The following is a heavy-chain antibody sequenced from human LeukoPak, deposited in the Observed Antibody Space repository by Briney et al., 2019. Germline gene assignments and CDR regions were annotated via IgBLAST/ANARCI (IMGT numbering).Heavy chain of an antibody. CDR1: VYTFTSYD. CDR3: ARRVSSSLYYYYYMDV. J-gene: IGHJ6*03. Sequence: SVKVSCKASVYTFTSYDINWVRQATGQGLERMGWMNPNSGNTGYAQKFQGRVTMTRNTSISTAYMELSSLRSEDTAVYYCARRVSSSLYYYYYMDVWGKGTTVTVSS. D-gene: IGHD6-6*01. CDR2: MNPNSGNT. V-gene: IGHV1-8*01.